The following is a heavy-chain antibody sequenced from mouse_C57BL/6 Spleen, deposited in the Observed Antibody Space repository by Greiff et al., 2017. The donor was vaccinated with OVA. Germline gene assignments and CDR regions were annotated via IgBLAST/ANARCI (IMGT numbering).Heavy chain of an antibody. J-gene: IGHJ1*03. CDR2: IYPGDGDT. CDR3: ARQGYGSSYPDFDV. CDR1: GYAFSSYW. D-gene: IGHD1-1*01. V-gene: IGHV1-80*01. Sequence: QVQLQQSGAELVKPGASVKISCKASGYAFSSYWMNWVKQRPGKGLEWIGQIYPGDGDTNYNGKFKGKATLTADKSSSTAYMQLSSLTSEDSAVYFCARQGYGSSYPDFDVWGTGTTVTVSS.